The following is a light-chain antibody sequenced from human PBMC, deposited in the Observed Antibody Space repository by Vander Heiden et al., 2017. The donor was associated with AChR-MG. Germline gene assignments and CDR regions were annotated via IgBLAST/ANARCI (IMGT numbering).Light chain of an antibody. V-gene: IGKV3-11*01. CDR1: QNVHNF. CDR2: DAS. CDR3: QQRSNWPLT. Sequence: EIVLTQSPATLSLSPGERATLSCRASQNVHNFFAWYQQKPGQAPRLLIYDASNRAAVIPARFSGSGSGTDFTLTISSLEPEEFAVYYWQQRSNWPLTFGGGTKVEIK. J-gene: IGKJ4*01.